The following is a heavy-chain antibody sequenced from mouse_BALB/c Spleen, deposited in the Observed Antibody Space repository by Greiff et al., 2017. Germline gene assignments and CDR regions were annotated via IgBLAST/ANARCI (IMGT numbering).Heavy chain of an antibody. CDR2: ISTYYGDA. CDR1: GYTFTDYA. V-gene: IGHV1S137*01. J-gene: IGHJ3*01. CDR3: AEGFAY. Sequence: QVQLKQSGAELVRPGVSVKISCKGSGYTFTDYAMHWVKQSHAKSLEWIGVISTYYGDASYNQKFKGKATMTVDKSSSTAYMELARLTSEDSAIYYCAEGFAYWGQGTLVTVSA.